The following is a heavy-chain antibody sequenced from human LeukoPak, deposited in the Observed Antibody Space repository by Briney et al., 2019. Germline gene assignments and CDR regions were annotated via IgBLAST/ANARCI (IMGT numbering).Heavy chain of an antibody. CDR1: GFTFSSYW. CDR2: INSDGSST. J-gene: IGHJ5*02. CDR3: ACITGTWGNRFDP. D-gene: IGHD1-7*01. Sequence: TGGSLRLSCAASGFTFSSYWMHWVRQAPGKGLVWVSRINSDGSSTSYADSVKGRFTISRDNAKNTLYLQTNSLGAEDTAVYYCACITGTWGNRFDPWGQGTLVTVSS. V-gene: IGHV3-74*01.